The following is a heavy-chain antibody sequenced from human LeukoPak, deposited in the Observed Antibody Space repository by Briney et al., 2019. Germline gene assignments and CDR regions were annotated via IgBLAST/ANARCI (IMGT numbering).Heavy chain of an antibody. CDR3: ARGPKHQYYFDY. Sequence: GGSLRLSCAAPGFTFSSYGMHWVRQAPGKGLEWVAVIWYDGSNKYYADSVKGRFTISRDNSKNTLYLQMNSLRAEDTAVYYCARGPKHQYYFDYWGQGTLVTVSS. J-gene: IGHJ4*02. V-gene: IGHV3-33*01. CDR2: IWYDGSNK. CDR1: GFTFSSYG.